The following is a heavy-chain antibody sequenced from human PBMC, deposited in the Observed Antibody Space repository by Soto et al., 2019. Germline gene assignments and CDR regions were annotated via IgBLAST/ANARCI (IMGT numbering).Heavy chain of an antibody. J-gene: IGHJ4*02. CDR1: GGTFSSYR. V-gene: IGHV1-69*13. Sequence: GASVKVSCKASGGTFSSYRFNWVRQARGQGLEWLGGIVPIYRTADYAQKFQGRVTITADESTRTVYMELSSLKSQDTALYYCARDSGAKFSSSWGQGPLFTVSS. CDR2: IVPIYRTA. D-gene: IGHD6-13*01. CDR3: ARDSGAKFSSS.